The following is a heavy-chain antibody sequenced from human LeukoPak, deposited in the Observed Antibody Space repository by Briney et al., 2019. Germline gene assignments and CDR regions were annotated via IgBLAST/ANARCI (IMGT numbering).Heavy chain of an antibody. CDR1: GFTLVDYA. V-gene: IGHV3-49*04. J-gene: IGHJ5*01. Sequence: PGRSLRLSCTASGFTLVDYAITWVRQAPGKGLEWLGLIRSRTYGGTTEFAASAKGRFSISRDDSSSIAYLQMSSLKTEDTAMYYCSRADTLPCVKYWFDSWGPGTLVTVSS. CDR2: IRSRTYGGTT. CDR3: SRADTLPCVKYWFDS. D-gene: IGHD2-2*01.